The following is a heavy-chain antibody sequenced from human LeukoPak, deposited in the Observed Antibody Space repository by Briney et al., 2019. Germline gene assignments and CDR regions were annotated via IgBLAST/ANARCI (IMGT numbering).Heavy chain of an antibody. V-gene: IGHV3-20*04. CDR1: GFTFDDYA. CDR2: INWNGGST. Sequence: PGGSLRLSCAASGFTFDDYAMHWVRQAPGKGLEWVSGINWNGGSTGYADSVKGRFTISRDNAKNSLYLQMNSLRAEDTALYYCARDRVGYCSSTSCYTTLDYWGQGTLVTVSS. D-gene: IGHD2-2*02. CDR3: ARDRVGYCSSTSCYTTLDY. J-gene: IGHJ4*02.